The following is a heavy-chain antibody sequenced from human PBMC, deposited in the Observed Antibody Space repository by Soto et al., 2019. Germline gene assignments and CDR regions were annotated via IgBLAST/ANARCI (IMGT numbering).Heavy chain of an antibody. V-gene: IGHV3-33*01. J-gene: IGHJ3*02. Sequence: QVQLVESGGGVVQPGRSLRLSCAASGFTFSSYGMHWVRQAPGKGLEWVAVIWYDGSNKYYADSVKGRFTISRDNSNKTLYLQMNRLRAADTAVYYCASLNLGVISSNALYIWGQGIMVTVSS. D-gene: IGHD3-22*01. CDR1: GFTFSSYG. CDR3: ASLNLGVISSNALYI. CDR2: IWYDGSNK.